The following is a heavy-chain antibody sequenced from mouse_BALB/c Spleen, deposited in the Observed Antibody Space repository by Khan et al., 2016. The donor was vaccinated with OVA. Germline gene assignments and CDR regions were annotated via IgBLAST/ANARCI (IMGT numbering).Heavy chain of an antibody. CDR2: INTYTGEP. Sequence: QFQLVQSGPELKKPGATVKISCKASGYTFTNYGMNWVKQAPGKGLKWMGWINTYTGEPTYADDFKGRFAFTLETSASTAYLQINNLKNEDTATXFCARSNGNYWFAYWGQGTLVTVSA. J-gene: IGHJ3*01. CDR3: ARSNGNYWFAY. D-gene: IGHD2-1*01. V-gene: IGHV9-3-1*01. CDR1: GYTFTNYG.